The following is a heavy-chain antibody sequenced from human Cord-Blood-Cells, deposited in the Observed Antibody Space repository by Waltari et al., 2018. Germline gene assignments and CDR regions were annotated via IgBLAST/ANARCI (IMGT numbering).Heavy chain of an antibody. D-gene: IGHD3-3*01. CDR1: GYSISSGYY. Sequence: QVQLKESGPGLVKPSETLSLTCTVSGYSISSGYYWGWIRQPPGKGLEWIGSIYHSGSTVYNPSLKSRVTISVDTSKNQFSRKLRSVPAADTAVYYCARINYDFWSCYYTVGAFDYWGQGTLVTVSS. CDR3: ARINYDFWSCYYTVGAFDY. J-gene: IGHJ4*02. V-gene: IGHV4-38-2*02. CDR2: IYHSGST.